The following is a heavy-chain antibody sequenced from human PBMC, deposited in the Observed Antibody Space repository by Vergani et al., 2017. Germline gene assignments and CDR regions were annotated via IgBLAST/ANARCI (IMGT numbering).Heavy chain of an antibody. CDR1: GFTFDDYD. Sequence: EVQLVESGGGLVQPGRSLRLSCAASGFTFDDYDMHWVRQAPGKGLEWVSGISWNRGSIGYADSVKGRFTISRDNAKYSLYLQRNSLRAEDTALYYCAKDGDSSSWYCNWFYPWGQGTLVTVSS. D-gene: IGHD6-13*01. V-gene: IGHV3-9*01. CDR3: AKDGDSSSWYCNWFYP. CDR2: ISWNRGSI. J-gene: IGHJ5*02.